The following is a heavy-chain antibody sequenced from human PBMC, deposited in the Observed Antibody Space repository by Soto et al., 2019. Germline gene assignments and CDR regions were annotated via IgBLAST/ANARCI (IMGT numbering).Heavy chain of an antibody. D-gene: IGHD2-21*01. Sequence: EVQLVESGGGLVQPGGSLRLSCAASGFTVSGNYVTWVRQAPGKGLEWVSVIYTDDNIYYEDSVTGRFTISRDNSKNTFYLQMTRLRVEATAVYYCATELIAKYGMAVWGQGTTVTASS. J-gene: IGHJ6*02. V-gene: IGHV3-53*01. CDR1: GFTVSGNY. CDR3: ATELIAKYGMAV. CDR2: IYTDDNI.